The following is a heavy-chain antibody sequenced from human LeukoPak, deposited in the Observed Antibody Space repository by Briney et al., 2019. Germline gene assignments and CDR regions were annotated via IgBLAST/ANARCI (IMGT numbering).Heavy chain of an antibody. D-gene: IGHD2-2*01. J-gene: IGHJ4*02. CDR2: IYHSGST. Sequence: SETLSLTCTVSGGSISSGGYYWSWIRQPPGKGLEWIGYIYHSGSTYYNPSLKSRVTISVDRSKNQFSLKLSSVTAADTAVYYCARLGSDVVVVPAVLDYWGQGTLVTVSS. V-gene: IGHV4-30-2*01. CDR1: GGSISSGGYY. CDR3: ARLGSDVVVVPAVLDY.